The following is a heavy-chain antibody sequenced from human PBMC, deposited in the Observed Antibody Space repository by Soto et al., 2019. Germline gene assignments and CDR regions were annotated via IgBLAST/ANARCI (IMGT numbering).Heavy chain of an antibody. CDR2: ISAGGSRI. J-gene: IGHJ4*02. V-gene: IGHV3-48*03. D-gene: IGHD3-10*01. CDR3: ARDYSRGVFDE. Sequence: PGGFLSHSCVVSGFPYNSYEMNWVRQAPGKGLEWIAYISAGGSRIHYADSVKGRFTISRDNAKNSLFLQTNSLRGEDTSVYYCARDYSRGVFDELVQGTLVTVSS. CDR1: GFPYNSYE.